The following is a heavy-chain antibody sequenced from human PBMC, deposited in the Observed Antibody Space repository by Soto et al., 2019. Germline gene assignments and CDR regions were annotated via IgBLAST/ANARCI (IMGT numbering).Heavy chain of an antibody. J-gene: IGHJ4*02. CDR1: GYTFTTYW. CDR3: ARIPGIVPTIHSFDY. V-gene: IGHV5-51*01. CDR2: IYPGDSDT. Sequence: PGESLKISCKGSGYTFTTYWIGWVRQMPGKGLEWMGIIYPGDSDTRYSPSFQGQVTISADKSISTAFLQWSSLKASDTAMYYCARIPGIVPTIHSFDYWGQGTLVTVSS. D-gene: IGHD5-12*01.